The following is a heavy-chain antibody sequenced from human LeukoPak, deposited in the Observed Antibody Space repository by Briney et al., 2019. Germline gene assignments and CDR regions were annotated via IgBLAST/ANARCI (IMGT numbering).Heavy chain of an antibody. V-gene: IGHV3-21*01. Sequence: PGGSLRLPCAASGFTFSSYNMNWVRQASGKGLEWVSSITSSSSYIYYADSVKGRFTISRDNAKNSLYLQMNSLRAEDTAVYYCAREARGLTTVTTTDWSYWGQGTLVTVSS. CDR3: AREARGLTTVTTTDWSY. CDR1: GFTFSSYN. CDR2: ITSSSSYI. D-gene: IGHD4-17*01. J-gene: IGHJ4*02.